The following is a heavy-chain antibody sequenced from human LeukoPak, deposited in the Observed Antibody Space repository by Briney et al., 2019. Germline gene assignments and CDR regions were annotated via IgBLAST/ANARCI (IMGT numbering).Heavy chain of an antibody. J-gene: IGHJ4*02. CDR1: GFTFDDYA. V-gene: IGHV3-9*01. CDR3: AKVSLLYLSSSYFDY. D-gene: IGHD2-8*01. CDR2: ISWNSGSI. Sequence: GRSLRLSCAASGFTFDDYAMHWVRQAPGKGLEWVSGISWNSGSIGYADSVKGRFTISRDNAKNSPYLQMNSLRAEDTALYYCAKVSLLYLSSSYFDYWGQGTLVTVSS.